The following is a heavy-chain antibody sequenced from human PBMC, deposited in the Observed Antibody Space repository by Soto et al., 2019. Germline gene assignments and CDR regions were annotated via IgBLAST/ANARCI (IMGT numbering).Heavy chain of an antibody. J-gene: IGHJ4*02. V-gene: IGHV3-30-3*01. CDR3: ARDLCSGGSCYKTFFDY. D-gene: IGHD2-15*01. CDR2: ISYDGSNK. CDR1: GFTFSSYA. Sequence: QPGGSLRLSCAASGFTFSSYAMHWVRQAPGKGLEWVAVISYDGSNKYYADSVKGRFTISRDNSKNTLYLQMNSLRAEDTAVYYCARDLCSGGSCYKTFFDYWGQGTLVTVS.